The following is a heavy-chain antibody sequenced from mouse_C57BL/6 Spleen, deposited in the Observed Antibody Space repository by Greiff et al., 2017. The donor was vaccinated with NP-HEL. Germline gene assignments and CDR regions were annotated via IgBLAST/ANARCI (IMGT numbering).Heavy chain of an antibody. Sequence: VQLQQPGAELVRPGSSVKLSCKASGYTFTSYWMHWVKQRPIQGLEWIGNIDPSDSETHYNQKFKDKATLTVDKSSSTAYMQLSSLTSEDSAVYYCARKGDGYYVWYFDVWGTGTTVTVSS. J-gene: IGHJ1*03. CDR2: IDPSDSET. CDR1: GYTFTSYW. V-gene: IGHV1-52*01. D-gene: IGHD2-3*01. CDR3: ARKGDGYYVWYFDV.